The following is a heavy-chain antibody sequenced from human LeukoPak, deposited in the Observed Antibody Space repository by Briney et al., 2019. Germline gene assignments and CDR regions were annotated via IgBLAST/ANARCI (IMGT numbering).Heavy chain of an antibody. J-gene: IGHJ5*02. CDR1: GFTFSSNY. CDR2: IYSGGST. V-gene: IGHV3-53*01. D-gene: IGHD2-2*01. CDR3: ARHQRYCSITSCSSEWFDP. Sequence: GGSLRLSCAASGFTFSSNYMSWVRQAPGKGLEWVSDIYSGGSTYYADSVKGRFTISRDNSKNTLYLQMNSLRAEDTAVYYCARHQRYCSITSCSSEWFDPWGQGTLVTVSS.